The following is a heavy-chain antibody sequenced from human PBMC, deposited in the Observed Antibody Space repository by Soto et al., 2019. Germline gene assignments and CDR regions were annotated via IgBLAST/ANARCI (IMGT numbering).Heavy chain of an antibody. CDR3: ARDRHHYVDY. J-gene: IGHJ4*02. Sequence: ESGGGLVKPGGSLRLSCAASGFTFSSYSMNWVRQAPGKGLEWVSSISSSISYIYYADSVKGRFTISRDNAKNSRYLQMNSARAEDTAVYYGARDRHHYVDYWGQGTLVTVSS. CDR2: ISSSISYI. CDR1: GFTFSSYS. V-gene: IGHV3-21*01.